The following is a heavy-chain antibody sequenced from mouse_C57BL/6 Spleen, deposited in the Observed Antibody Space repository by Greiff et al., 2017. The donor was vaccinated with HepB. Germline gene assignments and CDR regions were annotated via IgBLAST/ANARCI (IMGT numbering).Heavy chain of an antibody. J-gene: IGHJ2*01. V-gene: IGHV5-6*01. Sequence: DVHLVESGGDLVKPGGSLKLSCAASGFTFSSYGMSWVRQTPDKRLEWVATISSGGSYTYYPDSVKGRFTISRDNAKNTLYLQMSSLKSEDTAMYYCARHPSYDGSYYFDYWGQGTTLTVSS. CDR1: GFTFSSYG. D-gene: IGHD2-3*01. CDR3: ARHPSYDGSYYFDY. CDR2: ISSGGSYT.